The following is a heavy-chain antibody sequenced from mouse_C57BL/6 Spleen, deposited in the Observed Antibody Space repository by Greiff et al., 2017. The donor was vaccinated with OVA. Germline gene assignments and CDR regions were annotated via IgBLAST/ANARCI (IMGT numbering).Heavy chain of an antibody. CDR2: INPSNGGT. Sequence: VQLQQSGTELVKPGASVKLSCKASGYTFTSYWMHWVKQRPGQGLEWIGNINPSNGGTNYNEKFKDKATLTADKSSSTVYMELSRLTSEDSAVYFCARHGDPYYFDYWGQGTTLTVSS. D-gene: IGHD1-1*01. CDR1: GYTFTSYW. V-gene: IGHV1-53*01. CDR3: ARHGDPYYFDY. J-gene: IGHJ2*01.